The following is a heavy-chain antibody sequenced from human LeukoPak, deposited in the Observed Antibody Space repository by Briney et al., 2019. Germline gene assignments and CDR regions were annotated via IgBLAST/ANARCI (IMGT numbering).Heavy chain of an antibody. J-gene: IGHJ6*02. CDR3: ARWSTAMVTYYGMDV. D-gene: IGHD5-18*01. CDR1: GGSISRSDYD. Sequence: SETLSLTCTVSGGSISRSDYDWTWIRQPPGKGLEYLGYIYHSGITYYNPSLKSRVTISVDTSKNQFSLKLSSVTAADTAVYYCARWSTAMVTYYGMDVWGQGTTVTVFS. CDR2: IYHSGIT. V-gene: IGHV4-30-4*01.